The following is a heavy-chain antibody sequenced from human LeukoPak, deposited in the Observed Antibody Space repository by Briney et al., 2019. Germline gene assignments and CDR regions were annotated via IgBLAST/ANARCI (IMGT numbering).Heavy chain of an antibody. J-gene: IGHJ3*02. CDR3: AREATVVTPPAFDI. CDR1: GYTFTSYG. CDR2: ISAYNGNT. Sequence: ASVKVSCKASGYTFTSYGISWVRQAPGQGLEWMGWISAYNGNTNYAQKLQGRVTMTTDTSTSTAYMELRSLRSDDTAVYYCAREATVVTPPAFDIWGQGTMVTVSP. V-gene: IGHV1-18*01. D-gene: IGHD4-23*01.